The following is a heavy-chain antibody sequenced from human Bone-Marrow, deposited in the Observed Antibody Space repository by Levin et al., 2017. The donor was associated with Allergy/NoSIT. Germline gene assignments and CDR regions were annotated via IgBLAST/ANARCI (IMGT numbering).Heavy chain of an antibody. CDR2: ISWNSGSI. J-gene: IGHJ3*02. Sequence: SCAASGFTFDDYAMHWVRQAPGKGLEWVSGISWNSGSIGYADSVKGRFTISRDNAKNSLYLQMNSLRAEDTALYYCAKDRRDYGDYESGGYGAFDIWGQGTMVTVSS. V-gene: IGHV3-9*01. CDR1: GFTFDDYA. D-gene: IGHD4-17*01. CDR3: AKDRRDYGDYESGGYGAFDI.